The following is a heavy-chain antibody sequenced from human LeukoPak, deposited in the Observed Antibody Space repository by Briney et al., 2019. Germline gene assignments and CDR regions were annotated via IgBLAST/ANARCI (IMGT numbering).Heavy chain of an antibody. V-gene: IGHV3-11*01. CDR2: ISSSGSTI. CDR3: ARDCTSTVCHDY. J-gene: IGHJ4*02. Sequence: GGSLRLSCAASGFTFSDYYMSWIRQAPGKGLEWVSYISSSGSTIYYADSVKGRFTISRDNAKNSLYLQMNRLRAEDTAVYYCARDCTSTVCHDYWGQGTLVTVSS. CDR1: GFTFSDYY. D-gene: IGHD2-2*01.